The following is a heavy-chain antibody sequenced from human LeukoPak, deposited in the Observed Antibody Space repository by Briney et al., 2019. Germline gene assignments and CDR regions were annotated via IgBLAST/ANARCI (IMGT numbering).Heavy chain of an antibody. CDR1: GGSISSYY. Sequence: SETLSLTCTVSGGSISSYYWSWIRQPPGKGLEWIGRVFTSAIISGNTNYNPSLKSRVTMSVDSSKNQFSLKLRSVTAADTAVYYCARDRYYYDSSSYFSAFDTWGQGTMVTVSS. CDR3: ARDRYYYDSSSYFSAFDT. D-gene: IGHD3-22*01. CDR2: VFTSAIISGNT. J-gene: IGHJ3*02. V-gene: IGHV4-4*07.